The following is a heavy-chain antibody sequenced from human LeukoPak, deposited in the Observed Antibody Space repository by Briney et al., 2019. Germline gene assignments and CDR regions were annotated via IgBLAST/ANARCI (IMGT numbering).Heavy chain of an antibody. CDR3: AKDGAIFWSYGMDV. D-gene: IGHD3-9*01. Sequence: PGGSLRLSCAASGFTFSSYAMSWVRQAPGKGLEWVSAISGSGGSTYYADSVKGRFTISRDNSKNTLYLQMNSLRAGDTAVYYCAKDGAIFWSYGMDVWGQGTTVTVSS. CDR2: ISGSGGST. J-gene: IGHJ6*02. CDR1: GFTFSSYA. V-gene: IGHV3-23*01.